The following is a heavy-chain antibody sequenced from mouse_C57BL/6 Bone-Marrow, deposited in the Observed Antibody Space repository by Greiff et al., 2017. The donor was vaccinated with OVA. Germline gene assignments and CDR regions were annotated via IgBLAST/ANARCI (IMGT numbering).Heavy chain of an antibody. CDR1: GFTFSSYG. V-gene: IGHV5-6*01. CDR3: GRLGITTVEGAMDY. D-gene: IGHD1-1*01. Sequence: EVKLVESGGDLVKPGGSLKLSCAASGFTFSSYGMSWVRQTPDKRLVWVATISSGGSYTYYPDSVTGRFTISRDNDKNTLYLQMSSLKSEDTAMEYCGRLGITTVEGAMDYWGQGTSVTVSS. J-gene: IGHJ4*01. CDR2: ISSGGSYT.